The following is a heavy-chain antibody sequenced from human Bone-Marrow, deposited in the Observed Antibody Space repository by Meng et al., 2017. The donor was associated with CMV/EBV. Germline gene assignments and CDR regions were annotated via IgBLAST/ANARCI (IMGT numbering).Heavy chain of an antibody. CDR1: GGSISSSSYY. J-gene: IGHJ4*02. D-gene: IGHD6-25*01. CDR3: ARDSGSADY. V-gene: IGHV4-39*07. CDR2: IYYSGST. Sequence: QLQLQESGPWMVKPSETLTLPCTVSGGSISSSSYYWGWIRQPPGKGLEWIGSIYYSGSTYYNPSLKSRVTISVDTSKNQFSLKLSSATAADTAVYYCARDSGSADYWGQGTLVTVSS.